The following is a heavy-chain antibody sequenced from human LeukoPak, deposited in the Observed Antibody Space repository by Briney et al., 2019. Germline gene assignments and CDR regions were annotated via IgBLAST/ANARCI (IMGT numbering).Heavy chain of an antibody. V-gene: IGHV1-2*02. CDR1: GYTFTDYH. D-gene: IGHD2-8*01. J-gene: IGHJ4*02. Sequence: ASVKVSCKAFGYTFTDYHMHWVRQAPGQGLEWMGWINPNSGDTNYAQKFQGRVTMTRDTTISTAYMELSRLRSVDTAVFYCATLMAHLDYWGQGTLVTVSS. CDR3: ATLMAHLDY. CDR2: INPNSGDT.